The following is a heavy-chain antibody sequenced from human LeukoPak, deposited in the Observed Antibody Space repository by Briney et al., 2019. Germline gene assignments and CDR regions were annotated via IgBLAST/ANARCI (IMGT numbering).Heavy chain of an antibody. V-gene: IGHV4-38-2*02. CDR2: IYHSGST. Sequence: SETLSLTCTVSGYSISSGYYWGWIRPPPGKGLEWIGNIYHSGSTYYNPSLKSRVTISVDTSKNTFSLKLRSVTAADTAVYYCARGRLWFGEPWGQGTLVTVSS. CDR3: ARGRLWFGEP. D-gene: IGHD3-10*01. CDR1: GYSISSGYY. J-gene: IGHJ5*02.